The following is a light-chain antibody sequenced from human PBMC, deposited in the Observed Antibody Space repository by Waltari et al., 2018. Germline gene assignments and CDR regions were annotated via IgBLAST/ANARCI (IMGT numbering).Light chain of an antibody. V-gene: IGLV1-47*01. CDR2: WNN. Sequence: SVPTHPPSVSRDPGRRITIPCSGDSCHNCSPNVCWYQQVPGTAPRLLIYWNNQRPSGVPNRFSGSKSGTSASLAISGLRSEDEADYYCAAWDDSLSWVFGGGTHLTVL. CDR3: AAWDDSLSWV. CDR1: SCHNCSPN. J-gene: IGLJ3*02.